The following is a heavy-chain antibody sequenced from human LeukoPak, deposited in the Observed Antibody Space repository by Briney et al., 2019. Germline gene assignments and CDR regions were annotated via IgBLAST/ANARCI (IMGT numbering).Heavy chain of an antibody. CDR2: VYYSGNT. Sequence: GSLRLSCAASGFTFSSYSMNWVRQAPGKGLEWIGSVYYSGNTYYNPSLKSRVTISVDTSKNQFSLRLSSVTAADTAVYYCATVITPGYFDYWGQGTLVTVSS. CDR3: ATVITPGYFDY. V-gene: IGHV4-59*05. D-gene: IGHD4-23*01. CDR1: GFTFSSYSMN. J-gene: IGHJ4*02.